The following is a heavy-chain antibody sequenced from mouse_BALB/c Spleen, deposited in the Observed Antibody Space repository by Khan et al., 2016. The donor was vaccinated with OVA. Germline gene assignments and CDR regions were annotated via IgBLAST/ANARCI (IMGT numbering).Heavy chain of an antibody. CDR2: ISTFYGDA. Sequence: QVQLKESGAELVRPGVSVKISCKGSGYTFTDFAMHWVKQSHAKSLEWIGVISTFYGDATYNQMFKDKATMTVDKSSSTAYMELVRLTSEDSAIYYWARGSGNSRFAYWGQGTLVTVSA. CDR1: GYTFTDFA. J-gene: IGHJ3*01. CDR3: ARGSGNSRFAY. D-gene: IGHD1-3*01. V-gene: IGHV1S137*01.